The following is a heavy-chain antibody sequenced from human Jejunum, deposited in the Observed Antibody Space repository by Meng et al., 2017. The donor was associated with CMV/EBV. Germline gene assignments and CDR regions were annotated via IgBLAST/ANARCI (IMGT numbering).Heavy chain of an antibody. CDR1: RFTGRSKY. V-gene: IGHV3-66*02. J-gene: IGHJ4*02. CDR3: ARDEYGSGSCLDY. D-gene: IGHD3-10*01. Sequence: SRFTGRSKYMNWVCQATGKGLEWVSIIYSGGTTYYADSVKGRFTISRDNSNNILYLQMNSLTPEDTAVYFCARDEYGSGSCLDYWGQGTLVTVSS. CDR2: IYSGGTT.